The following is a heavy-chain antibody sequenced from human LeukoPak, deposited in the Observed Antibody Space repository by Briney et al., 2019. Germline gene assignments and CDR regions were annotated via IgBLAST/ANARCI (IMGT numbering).Heavy chain of an antibody. D-gene: IGHD6-19*01. V-gene: IGHV3-30*14. CDR1: GFTFSGYS. Sequence: GRSLRLSCTTSGFTFSGYSIHWVRQAPGKGLEWVSIISNDGNTKYYADSVRGRFTISRDNAANTVYFQVNSLRIEDTAVYYCAREGAVNGWTSAHFDNWGQGTLVTVSS. J-gene: IGHJ4*02. CDR2: ISNDGNTK. CDR3: AREGAVNGWTSAHFDN.